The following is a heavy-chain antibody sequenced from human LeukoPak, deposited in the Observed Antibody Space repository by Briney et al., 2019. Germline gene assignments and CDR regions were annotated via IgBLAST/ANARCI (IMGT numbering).Heavy chain of an antibody. Sequence: GGSLRLSCAASGFTVSSNYMSWVRQAPGKGLEWVSVIYSGGDIYYAHSVKGRFTISRDSSKNTLYLQMNSLRVEGTAVYYCARAAGDRIGYFDLWGRGTLVTVSS. CDR1: GFTVSSNY. CDR3: ARAAGDRIGYFDL. V-gene: IGHV3-53*01. J-gene: IGHJ2*01. CDR2: IYSGGDI. D-gene: IGHD7-27*01.